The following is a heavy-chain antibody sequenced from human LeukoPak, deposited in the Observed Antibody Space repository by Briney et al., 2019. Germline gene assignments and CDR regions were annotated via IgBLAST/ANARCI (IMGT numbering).Heavy chain of an antibody. CDR2: ISAYNTNT. CDR3: ARESGVWFRDAMGVDY. CDR1: GYTFTTYG. Sequence: GASVKVSCKASGYTFTTYGISWVRQAPGQGLEWMGWISAYNTNTNYAQKLQGRVTVTTDTSTSTAYMELRSLRSDDTAVYYCARESGVWFRDAMGVDYWGQGTLVTVSS. D-gene: IGHD3-10*01. J-gene: IGHJ4*02. V-gene: IGHV1-18*01.